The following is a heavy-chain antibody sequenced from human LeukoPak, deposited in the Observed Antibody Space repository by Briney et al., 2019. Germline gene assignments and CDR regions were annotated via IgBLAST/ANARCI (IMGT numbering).Heavy chain of an antibody. Sequence: PGGSLRLSCTASGFSFSNHYMRWIRQAPGKGLEWVANINEDGSNKWHLGSVKGRFTVSRDNARNSLYLQMNSLRVEDTAVYYCTRVIVAVPGYFDYSDFWGQGVLVTVSS. D-gene: IGHD6-19*01. CDR3: TRVIVAVPGYFDYSDF. CDR1: GFSFSNHY. J-gene: IGHJ4*02. CDR2: INEDGSNK. V-gene: IGHV3-7*01.